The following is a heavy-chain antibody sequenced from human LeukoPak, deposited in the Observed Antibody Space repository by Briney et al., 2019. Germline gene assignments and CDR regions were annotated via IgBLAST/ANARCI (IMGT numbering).Heavy chain of an antibody. V-gene: IGHV3-48*03. CDR2: ISSSGSTI. D-gene: IGHD3-16*02. Sequence: GGSLRLSCAASGFTFSSYEMNWVRQAPGKGLEWVSYISSSGSTIYYADSVKGRFTISRDNAKNSLYLQMNNLRAEDTAVYYCARDVNIGFDYWGQGTLVTVSS. J-gene: IGHJ4*02. CDR3: ARDVNIGFDY. CDR1: GFTFSSYE.